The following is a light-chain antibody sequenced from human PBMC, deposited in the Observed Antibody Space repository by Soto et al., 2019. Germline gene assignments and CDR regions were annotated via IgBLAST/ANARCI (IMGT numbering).Light chain of an antibody. Sequence: QSVLTQPPSVSAAPGQKVTISCSGSSSNIGSNSVSWYQHLPGTAPKLLIYDNTMRPSGIPDRFSGSRSGTSATLGITGLETGDEADYYCGTWDSSLSAGVFGGGTKVTVL. V-gene: IGLV1-51*01. CDR2: DNT. J-gene: IGLJ3*02. CDR3: GTWDSSLSAGV. CDR1: SSNIGSNS.